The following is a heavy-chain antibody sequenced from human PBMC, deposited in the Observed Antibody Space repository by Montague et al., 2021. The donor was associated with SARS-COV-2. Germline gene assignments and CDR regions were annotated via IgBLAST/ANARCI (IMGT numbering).Heavy chain of an antibody. V-gene: IGHV4-39*01. CDR1: GDSIRSTTYY. D-gene: IGHD2-15*01. CDR3: ARPPSGSAGFFDH. J-gene: IGHJ4*02. CDR2: VNYGGGT. Sequence: SETLSLTCAVSGDSIRSTTYYWGWIRQPPGKGLEWIGSVNYGGGTYYNPSLNSRVTIYVEASKKQFSLNLNSVTAADTAVYYCARPPSGSAGFFDHWGQGTLVTVSS.